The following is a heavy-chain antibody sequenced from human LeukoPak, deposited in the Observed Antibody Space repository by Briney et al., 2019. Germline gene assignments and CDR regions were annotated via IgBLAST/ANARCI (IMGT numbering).Heavy chain of an antibody. V-gene: IGHV3-9*01. J-gene: IGHJ4*02. CDR2: ICGKSGCL. Sequence: GGSLRLSCAASGFTFDMYPMHWVRQAPGKGPEWVSGICGKSGCLGYADSVKGRFTISRDDAKNSLYLQINSLRAEDTALYYCAKVGAASSGYQPLDSWGQGSLVTVSS. CDR1: GFTFDMYP. CDR3: AKVGAASSGYQPLDS. D-gene: IGHD3-22*01.